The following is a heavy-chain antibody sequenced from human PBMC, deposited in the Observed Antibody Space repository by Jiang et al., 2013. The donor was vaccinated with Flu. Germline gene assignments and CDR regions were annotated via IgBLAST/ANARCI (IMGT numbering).Heavy chain of an antibody. V-gene: IGHV1-8*01. D-gene: IGHD1-14*01. J-gene: IGHJ4*02. Sequence: TTYDINWVRQATGQGLEWMGWMSPNSGNTGYAQNFQGRVTMTRDSSINTAYMELSSLTSEDTAVYFCARGITEGVDYWGQGTLVTVSS. CDR1: TTYD. CDR2: MSPNSGNT. CDR3: ARGITEGVDY.